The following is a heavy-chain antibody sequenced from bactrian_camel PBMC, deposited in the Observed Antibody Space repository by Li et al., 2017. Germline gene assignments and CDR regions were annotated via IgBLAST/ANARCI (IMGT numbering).Heavy chain of an antibody. CDR1: GYRYDTYC. J-gene: IGHJ6*01. CDR2: IDSDGDT. V-gene: IGHV3S26*01. D-gene: IGHD5*01. CDR3: VRDYRSGDYRDDFGY. Sequence: HVQLVESGGGSVQAGGSLRLSCAAPGYRYDTYCMGWFRQAPGKAREGIAVIDSDGDTAYAESMKDRFTISVDNAKNTLYLQMNSLKPEDTGVYYCVRDYRSGDYRDDFGYWGQGTQVTVS.